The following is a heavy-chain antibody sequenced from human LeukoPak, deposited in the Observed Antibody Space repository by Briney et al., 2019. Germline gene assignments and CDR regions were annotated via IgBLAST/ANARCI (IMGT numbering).Heavy chain of an antibody. CDR1: GFTFRNYW. V-gene: IGHV3-74*01. D-gene: IGHD2-8*01. Sequence: GGSLRLSCAASGFTFRNYWMHWARHVPGKGLVWVSRINPDGTSPHYADSVKGRFTISRDNARNILYLQMNSLRVEDTAIYYCVRGTNDWTGIDYWGQGILVTVS. CDR3: VRGTNDWTGIDY. J-gene: IGHJ4*02. CDR2: INPDGTSP.